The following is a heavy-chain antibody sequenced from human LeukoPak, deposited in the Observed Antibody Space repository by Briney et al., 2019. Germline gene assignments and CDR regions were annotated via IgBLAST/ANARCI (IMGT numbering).Heavy chain of an antibody. CDR2: INHSGST. Sequence: SETLSLTCAVYGGSFSGYYWSWIRQPPGKGLEWIGEINHSGSTNYNPSLKSRVTISVDTSKNQLSLKLSSVTAADTAVYYCARGPGGYEDYWGQGTLVTVSS. V-gene: IGHV4-34*01. CDR1: GGSFSGYY. CDR3: ARGPGGYEDY. D-gene: IGHD5-12*01. J-gene: IGHJ4*02.